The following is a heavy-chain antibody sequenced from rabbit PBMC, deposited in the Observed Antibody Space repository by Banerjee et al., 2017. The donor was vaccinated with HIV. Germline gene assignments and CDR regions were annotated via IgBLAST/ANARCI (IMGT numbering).Heavy chain of an antibody. D-gene: IGHD4-1*01. V-gene: IGHV1S40*01. CDR1: GVSFSFSSY. Sequence: QSLEESGGGLVKPGGTLTLTCTVSGVSFSFSSYMCWVRQAPGKGLEWIGCIDAGSSGFTYFATWAKGRFTISRTSSTTVTLQMTRLTAADTATYFCARDLDGVIGWNFGWWGPGTLVTVS. CDR3: ARDLDGVIGWNFGW. J-gene: IGHJ4*01. CDR2: IDAGSSGFT.